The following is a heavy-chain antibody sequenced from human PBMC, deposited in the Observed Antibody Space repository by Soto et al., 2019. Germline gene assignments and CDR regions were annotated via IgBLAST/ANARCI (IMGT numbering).Heavy chain of an antibody. CDR1: GFTFSSYA. Sequence: GGSLRLSCAASGFTFSSYAMSWVRQAPGKGLEWVSAISGSGGSTYYADSVKGRFTISRDNSKNTLYLQMNSLRAEDTAVYYCAKDGGPSGYSSGWLTISPGNSAEYFQHWGQGTLVTVSS. CDR3: AKDGGPSGYSSGWLTISPGNSAEYFQH. V-gene: IGHV3-23*01. CDR2: ISGSGGST. D-gene: IGHD6-19*01. J-gene: IGHJ1*01.